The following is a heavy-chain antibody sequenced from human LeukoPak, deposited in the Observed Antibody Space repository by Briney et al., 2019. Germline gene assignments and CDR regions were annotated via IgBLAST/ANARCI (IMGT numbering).Heavy chain of an antibody. CDR3: ARSAAGTLDY. V-gene: IGHV4-59*01. D-gene: IGHD6-19*01. CDR1: GGSISSYY. CDR2: IYYSGST. J-gene: IGHJ4*02. Sequence: SETLSLTCTVSGGSISSYYWSWIRQPPGKGLEWIGYIYYSGSTNCNPSLKSRVIISVDTSKNQFSLKLSSVTAADTAVYYCARSAAGTLDYWGQGTLVTVSS.